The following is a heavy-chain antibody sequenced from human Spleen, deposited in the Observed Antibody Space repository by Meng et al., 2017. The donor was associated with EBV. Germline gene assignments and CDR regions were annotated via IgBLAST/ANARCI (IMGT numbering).Heavy chain of an antibody. CDR2: TNENGGIT. D-gene: IGHD2-21*01. CDR3: SRDLAGAYDD. CDR1: GFTFSSYS. Sequence: VQLVGSGGGLVKPGGSLRLSCAASGFTFSSYSMNWVRQAPGKGLVWISRTNENGGITTYADSVKGRFTISRDNTRNTLFLQMNNLRAEDTGLYFCSRDLAGAYDDWGQGTLVTVSS. V-gene: IGHV3-74*01. J-gene: IGHJ4*02.